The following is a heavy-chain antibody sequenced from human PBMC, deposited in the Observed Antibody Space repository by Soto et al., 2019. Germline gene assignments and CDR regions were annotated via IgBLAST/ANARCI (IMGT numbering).Heavy chain of an antibody. Sequence: SETLSLTCTVSGGSISSYYWSWIRQPPGKGLEWIGYIYYSGSTNYNPSLKSRVTISVDTSKNQFSLKLSSVTAADTAVYYCASRLGPGDYYYGMDVWGQGTTVTVSS. J-gene: IGHJ6*02. CDR2: IYYSGST. CDR3: ASRLGPGDYYYGMDV. CDR1: GGSISSYY. V-gene: IGHV4-59*01. D-gene: IGHD7-27*01.